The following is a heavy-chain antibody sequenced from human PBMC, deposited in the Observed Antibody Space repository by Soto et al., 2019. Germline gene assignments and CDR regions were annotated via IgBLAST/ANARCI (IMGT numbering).Heavy chain of an antibody. CDR2: LYSSGTT. J-gene: IGHJ4*02. CDR1: EFTVSRNY. Sequence: GGSLRLSCAVSEFTVSRNYMSWVRQAPGKGLEWVTVLYSSGTTYYADSVKGRFTISRDNSKNTLYLQMNNLRSEDTAVYYCARGIAVAGFYFDYWGRGALVTVSS. CDR3: ARGIAVAGFYFDY. V-gene: IGHV3-53*01. D-gene: IGHD6-19*01.